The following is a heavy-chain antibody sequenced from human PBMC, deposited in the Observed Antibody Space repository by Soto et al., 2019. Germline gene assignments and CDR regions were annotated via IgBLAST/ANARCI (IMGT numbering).Heavy chain of an antibody. CDR1: GDSISSYS. V-gene: IGHV4-59*01. Sequence: PSETLSLTCTVSGDSISSYSWSWIRQPPGKGLEWIGYIYYSGSTNYNPSLKSRVTISVDTSKNQVSLKLSSVTAADTAVYYCARDTGAGSYYPSFAYWGQGTLVTVSS. J-gene: IGHJ4*02. D-gene: IGHD3-10*01. CDR2: IYYSGST. CDR3: ARDTGAGSYYPSFAY.